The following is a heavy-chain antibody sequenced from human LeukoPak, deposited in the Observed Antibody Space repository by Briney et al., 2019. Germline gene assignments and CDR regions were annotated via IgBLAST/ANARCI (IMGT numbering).Heavy chain of an antibody. CDR3: ARGAYYDSSGYYVLYFDL. CDR1: GGSISSGGYY. V-gene: IGHV4-31*03. CDR2: IYYSGST. Sequence: PSETLSLTCTVSGGSISSGGYYWSWIRQHPGKGLEWFGYIYYSGSTYYNPSLKSRVTISVDTSKNQFSLKLSSVTAADTAVYYCARGAYYDSSGYYVLYFDLWGRGTLVTVSS. J-gene: IGHJ2*01. D-gene: IGHD3-22*01.